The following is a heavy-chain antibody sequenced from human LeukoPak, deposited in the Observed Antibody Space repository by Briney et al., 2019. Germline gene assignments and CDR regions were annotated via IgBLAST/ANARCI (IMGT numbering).Heavy chain of an antibody. CDR2: ISGSGGST. V-gene: IGHV3-23*01. Sequence: GGSLRLSCAASGFTFSSYAMSWVRQAPGKGLEWVSAISGSGGSTYYADSVKGRFTISRDNSKNTLYLQMNSLRAEDTAVYYCARGLGYYVAFDIWGQVTMVTVSS. CDR1: GFTFSSYA. J-gene: IGHJ3*02. D-gene: IGHD3-10*02. CDR3: ARGLGYYVAFDI.